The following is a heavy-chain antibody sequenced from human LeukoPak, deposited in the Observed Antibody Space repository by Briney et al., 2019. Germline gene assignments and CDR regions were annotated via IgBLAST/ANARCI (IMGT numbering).Heavy chain of an antibody. Sequence: GGSLRLSCSTSGFIFSNYTIHWVRQAPEKGLEYVSAISSNGGSTYYADSVKVRFTISRYNSKNTLYLQMSSLRAEDTAVYNCVKSPLRATVTTFDYWGQGTLVTVSS. V-gene: IGHV3-64D*09. CDR1: GFIFSNYT. D-gene: IGHD4-11*01. CDR3: VKSPLRATVTTFDY. CDR2: ISSNGGST. J-gene: IGHJ4*02.